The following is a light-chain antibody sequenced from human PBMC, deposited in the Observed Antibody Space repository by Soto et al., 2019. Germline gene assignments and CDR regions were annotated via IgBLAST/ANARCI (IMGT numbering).Light chain of an antibody. J-gene: IGKJ4*01. CDR3: QQYGSSPLT. Sequence: EVVLTQSPGTLSLSPGERATLSCRASHTVSITHLAWYQQTRGQAPRLLIYGTSIRATGVPDRFSGSGSGTDFTLTISRLEAEDVAVYYCQQYGSSPLTFGGGTKIEIK. CDR1: HTVSITH. CDR2: GTS. V-gene: IGKV3-20*01.